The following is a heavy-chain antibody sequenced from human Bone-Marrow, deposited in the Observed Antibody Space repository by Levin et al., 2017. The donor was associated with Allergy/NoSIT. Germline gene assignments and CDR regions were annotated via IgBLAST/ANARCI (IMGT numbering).Heavy chain of an antibody. J-gene: IGHJ3*01. CDR2: IKANDDGGAA. V-gene: IGHV3-15*01. Sequence: GGSLRLSCTASGFTFSAAWMNWVRHAPGKGLEWLGRIKANDDGGAADYAPSVKGRFSISRDDSRNTVHIQLRSLNTDDTAVYYCTTHHYFDDMNYSSLHRNLWGQGTMVTVSS. D-gene: IGHD3-22*01. CDR1: GFTFSAAW. CDR3: TTHHYFDDMNYSSLHRNL.